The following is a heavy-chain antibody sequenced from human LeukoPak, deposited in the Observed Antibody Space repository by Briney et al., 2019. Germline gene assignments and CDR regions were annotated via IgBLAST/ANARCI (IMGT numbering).Heavy chain of an antibody. CDR3: ARGGYCSSTSCYTGLFDY. CDR1: GYSFTSYW. Sequence: GESLQISCKGSGYSFTSYWIGWVRQMPGKGLEWMGIIYPGDSDTRYSPSFQGQVTISADKSISTAYLQWSSLKASDTAMYYCARGGYCSSTSCYTGLFDYWGQGTLVTVSS. D-gene: IGHD2-2*02. CDR2: IYPGDSDT. J-gene: IGHJ4*02. V-gene: IGHV5-51*01.